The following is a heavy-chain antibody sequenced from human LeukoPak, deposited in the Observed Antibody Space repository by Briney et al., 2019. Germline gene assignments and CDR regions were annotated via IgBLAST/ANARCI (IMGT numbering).Heavy chain of an antibody. CDR2: IRSKANSYAT. D-gene: IGHD2-2*01. CDR3: TRRRRSSTGDV. V-gene: IGHV3-73*01. Sequence: GGSLRLSCAASGFTFSGSAMHWVRQASGKGLEWVDRIRSKANSYATAYAASVKGRFTISRDDSKNTAYLQMNSLKTEDTAVYYCTRRRRSSTGDVWGQGTTVTVSS. J-gene: IGHJ6*02. CDR1: GFTFSGSA.